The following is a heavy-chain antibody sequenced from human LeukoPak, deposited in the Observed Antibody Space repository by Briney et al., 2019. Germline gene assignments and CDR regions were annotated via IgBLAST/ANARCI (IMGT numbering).Heavy chain of an antibody. J-gene: IGHJ4*02. V-gene: IGHV4-59*01. CDR2: IYSGST. CDR3: ARSSYDILTGYYYGH. D-gene: IGHD3-9*01. CDR1: GVSISSYY. Sequence: SETLSLTCTVSGVSISSYYWNWIRQPPGKGLEWIGYIYSGSTNYNPSLRSRVTISVDTSKNQFSLKLSSVTAADTALYYCARSSYDILTGYYYGHWGQGTLVTVSS.